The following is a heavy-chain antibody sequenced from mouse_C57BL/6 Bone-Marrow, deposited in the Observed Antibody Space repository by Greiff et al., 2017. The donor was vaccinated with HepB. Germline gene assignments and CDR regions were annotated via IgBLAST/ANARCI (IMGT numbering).Heavy chain of an antibody. CDR1: GFTFSSYA. Sequence: EVQLQESGGGLVKPGGSLKLSCAASGFTFSSYAMSWVRQTPEKRLEWVATISDSGSYTYYPDNVKGRFTISRDNAKNNLYLQMSHLKSEDTAMYYCARHGRSNYDYWGQGTTLTVSS. J-gene: IGHJ2*01. CDR2: ISDSGSYT. D-gene: IGHD2-5*01. V-gene: IGHV5-4*01. CDR3: ARHGRSNYDY.